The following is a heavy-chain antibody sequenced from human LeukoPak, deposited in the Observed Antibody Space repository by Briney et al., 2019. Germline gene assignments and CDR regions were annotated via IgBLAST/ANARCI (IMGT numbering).Heavy chain of an antibody. Sequence: SETLSLTCTVSGVSISTDYWTWVRQSPGKGLEWIGYIQYSGSTSYNPSLKSRVTISVDTSKNQFSLKLTSVTSADTAVYYCARDAGATAYWGQGALVTVSS. J-gene: IGHJ4*02. CDR3: ARDAGATAY. CDR2: IQYSGST. V-gene: IGHV4-59*01. D-gene: IGHD4/OR15-4a*01. CDR1: GVSISTDY.